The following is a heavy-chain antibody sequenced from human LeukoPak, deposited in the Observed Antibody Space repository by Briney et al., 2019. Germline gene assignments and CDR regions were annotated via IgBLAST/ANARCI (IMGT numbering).Heavy chain of an antibody. Sequence: GGSLRLSCAASEFTFTSYEMNWVRQAPGKGLEWVSYISSSGSTIYYADSVKGRVTISRDNAKNSLYLQMNSLRAEDTAVYYCARVFGAGYSDYWGQGTLVTVSS. CDR3: ARVFGAGYSDY. CDR1: EFTFTSYE. V-gene: IGHV3-48*03. D-gene: IGHD4/OR15-4a*01. J-gene: IGHJ4*02. CDR2: ISSSGSTI.